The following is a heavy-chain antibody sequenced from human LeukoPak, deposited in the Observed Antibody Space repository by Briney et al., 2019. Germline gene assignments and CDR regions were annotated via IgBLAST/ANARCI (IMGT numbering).Heavy chain of an antibody. CDR1: GGSISSNN. Sequence: PSETLSFTSTVSGGSISSNNWGWLGHPQGRGWEWLGYLYYSGSTNYNPSLKSRVTITVDTSKNQFSLKLSSVTAADTAVYYCARQGDYDFWSGYLFDYWGQGTLVTVSS. V-gene: IGHV4-59*08. CDR2: LYYSGST. CDR3: ARQGDYDFWSGYLFDY. J-gene: IGHJ4*02. D-gene: IGHD3-3*01.